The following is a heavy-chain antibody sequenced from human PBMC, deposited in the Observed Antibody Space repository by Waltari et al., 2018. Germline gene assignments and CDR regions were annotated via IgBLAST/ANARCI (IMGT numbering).Heavy chain of an antibody. J-gene: IGHJ3*02. V-gene: IGHV3-30-3*01. CDR1: GFTFSSYA. CDR2: ISYDGSSK. CDR3: ARKGPPGAFDI. Sequence: QVQLVESWGGVVQPGRSLRLSCAASGFTFSSYAMHWVRQAPGKGLEWVAVISYDGSSKYYADSVKGRFTISRDNSKNTLYLQMNSLRAEDTAVYYCARKGPPGAFDIWGQGTMVIVSS.